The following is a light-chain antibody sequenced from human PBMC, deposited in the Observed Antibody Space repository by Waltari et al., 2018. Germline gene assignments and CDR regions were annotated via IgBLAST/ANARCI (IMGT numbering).Light chain of an antibody. J-gene: IGKJ1*01. CDR1: QSVSSNY. V-gene: IGKV3-20*01. Sequence: EIVLTQSPGTLSLSPGERATLSCRPSQSVSSNYLAWYQQKPGQAPRLLIYGASSRATGIPDRFSGSGSGTDFTLTISRLEPEDFEVYCCQQYGYSPRTFGQGTRVEIK. CDR2: GAS. CDR3: QQYGYSPRT.